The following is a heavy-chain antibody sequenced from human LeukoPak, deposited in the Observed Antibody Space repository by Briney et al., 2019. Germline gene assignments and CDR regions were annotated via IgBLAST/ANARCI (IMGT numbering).Heavy chain of an antibody. CDR1: GGSISSGSHY. V-gene: IGHV4-61*02. D-gene: IGHD2-2*01. Sequence: PSQTLSLTCTVSGGSISSGSHYWSWIRQPAGKGLEWIGRIYTSGSTNYNPSLKSRVTISVDTSKNQFSLKLSSVTAADTAVYYCARDIVVPAAKSNWFDPWGQGTLVTVSS. CDR2: IYTSGST. J-gene: IGHJ5*02. CDR3: ARDIVVPAAKSNWFDP.